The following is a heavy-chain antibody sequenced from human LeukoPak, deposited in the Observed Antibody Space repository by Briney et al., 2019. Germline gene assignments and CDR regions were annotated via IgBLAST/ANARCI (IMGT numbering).Heavy chain of an antibody. Sequence: GGSLRLSCAASGCTFSSYAMSWVRQAPGKGLEWVGAISGSGGSTYYADSVKGRFTISRDNSKSTLYLQMSSLSAEDTAVYYCANPHTYLEAFDIWGEGKMVTVSS. CDR1: GCTFSSYA. CDR3: ANPHTYLEAFDI. CDR2: ISGSGGST. J-gene: IGHJ3*02. V-gene: IGHV3-23*01. D-gene: IGHD2/OR15-2a*01.